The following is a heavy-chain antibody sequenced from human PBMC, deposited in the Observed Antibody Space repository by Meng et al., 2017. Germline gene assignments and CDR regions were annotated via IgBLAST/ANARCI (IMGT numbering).Heavy chain of an antibody. CDR1: GGSFSGYY. V-gene: IGHV4-34*01. J-gene: IGHJ4*02. CDR2: INHSGST. CDR3: ARGRGSWGY. Sequence: QVQLQQWGAGRLKPSATLSLTCAVYGGSFSGYYWSWIRQPPGKGLEWIGEINHSGSTNYNPSLKSRVTISVDTSKNQFSLKLSSVTAADTAVYYCARGRGSWGYWGQGTLVTVSS. D-gene: IGHD3-16*01.